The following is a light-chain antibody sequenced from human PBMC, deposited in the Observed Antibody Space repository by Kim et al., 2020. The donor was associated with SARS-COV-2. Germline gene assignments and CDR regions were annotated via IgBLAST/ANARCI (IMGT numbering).Light chain of an antibody. Sequence: ASVGDIFTLTCRAGQGISNYLAWFQQKPGKVPTRLIYAASSLKSGVPSSFSGSGSGTEFALTISSLQPEDFATYYCLQHNSYPRTFGQGTQVEI. CDR1: QGISNY. CDR3: LQHNSYPRT. CDR2: AAS. J-gene: IGKJ1*01. V-gene: IGKV1-17*03.